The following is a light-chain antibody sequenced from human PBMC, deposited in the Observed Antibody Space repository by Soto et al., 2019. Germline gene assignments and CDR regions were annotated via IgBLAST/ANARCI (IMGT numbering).Light chain of an antibody. CDR3: QQRSNWWT. Sequence: EIVMTQSPATLSVSPGERATLSCRASQSVDNYLDWYQQKPGQAPRLLIYDASNRATGIPARFSGSGSGTDFTLTISSLEPEDFAVYYCQQRSNWWTFGQGTKVDIK. CDR2: DAS. J-gene: IGKJ1*01. CDR1: QSVDNY. V-gene: IGKV3-11*01.